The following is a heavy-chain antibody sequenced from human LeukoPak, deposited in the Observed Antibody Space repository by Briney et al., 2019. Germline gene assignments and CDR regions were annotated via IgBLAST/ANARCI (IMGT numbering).Heavy chain of an antibody. D-gene: IGHD6-13*01. V-gene: IGHV4-4*07. CDR2: LHTSGST. Sequence: SETLSLTCTVSGGSISSYYWSWIRQPAGEGLEWIGRLHTSGSTHYNPSLKSRVTMSVDTSKNQFSLKLSSVTAADTAVYYCARDSRVGSSWYYWFDPWGQGTLVTVSS. CDR1: GGSISSYY. J-gene: IGHJ5*02. CDR3: ARDSRVGSSWYYWFDP.